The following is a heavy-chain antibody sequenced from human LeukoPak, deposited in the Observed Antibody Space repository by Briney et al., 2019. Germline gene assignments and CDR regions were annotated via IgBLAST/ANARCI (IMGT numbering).Heavy chain of an antibody. CDR1: GGSINTYY. J-gene: IGHJ5*02. CDR3: TRLGLGDEACWFDP. CDR2: VYYSGRI. D-gene: IGHD3-10*01. V-gene: IGHV4-59*01. Sequence: PSETLSLTCTVSGGSINTYYWSWIRQPSGKGLEWIGFVYYSGRISYHPSLKSRVTISVDTSQSQFSLRLSSVTAADTAMYYCTRLGLGDEACWFDPWGQGTLVTVSS.